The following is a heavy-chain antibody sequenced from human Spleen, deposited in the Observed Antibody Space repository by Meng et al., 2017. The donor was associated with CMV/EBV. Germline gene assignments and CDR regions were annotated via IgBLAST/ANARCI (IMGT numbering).Heavy chain of an antibody. Sequence: GSLSSGGYYWSWIRQHPGQGLEWLGYLSYSGSTYYTPSLKSRVTISVDTSKNQFSLTLNSVTAADTAVYYCAREGEPNFWSGHFDYWGQGTLVTVSS. J-gene: IGHJ4*02. D-gene: IGHD3-3*01. V-gene: IGHV4-31*02. CDR2: LSYSGST. CDR1: GSLSSGGYY. CDR3: AREGEPNFWSGHFDY.